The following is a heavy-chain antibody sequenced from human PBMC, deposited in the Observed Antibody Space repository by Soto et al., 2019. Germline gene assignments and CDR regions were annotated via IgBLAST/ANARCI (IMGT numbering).Heavy chain of an antibody. J-gene: IGHJ4*02. Sequence: SETLSLTCAVSGGSISSSYYWSWIRQPPGKGLEWIGYIYHSGRTNYNPSLKSRVTISVDTSKNQFSLKLSSVTAADTAVYYCARLTNYFDYWGQGTPVTVSS. CDR2: IYHSGRT. D-gene: IGHD1-1*01. V-gene: IGHV4-61*01. CDR1: GGSISSSYY. CDR3: ARLTNYFDY.